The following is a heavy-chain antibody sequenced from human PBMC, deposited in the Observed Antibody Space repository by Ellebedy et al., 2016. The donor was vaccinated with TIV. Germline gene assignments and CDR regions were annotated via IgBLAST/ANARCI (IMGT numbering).Heavy chain of an antibody. V-gene: IGHV3-21*06. CDR3: ARTGYSSDWYASN. CDR2: ISSSSSYI. Sequence: GESLKISCAASGFTFNTYSMNWVRQAPGKGLEWVSSISSSSSYIYYADSVKGRFTISRDNAKNLLYLQMDSLRAEDTAVYYCARTGYSSDWYASNWGQGTLVTVSS. J-gene: IGHJ4*02. CDR1: GFTFNTYS. D-gene: IGHD6-19*01.